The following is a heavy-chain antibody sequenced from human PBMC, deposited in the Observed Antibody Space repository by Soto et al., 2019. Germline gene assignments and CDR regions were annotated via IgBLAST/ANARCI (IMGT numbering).Heavy chain of an antibody. J-gene: IGHJ6*02. CDR1: GGSISSGGYY. Sequence: QVQLQESGPGLVKPSQTLSLTCTVSGGSISSGGYYWSWIRQHPGKGLEGIGYIYYSGSTYYNPSIKSRVTISVDTSKNQFSLKLSSVTAADTAVYYCARKGDILTGYYTYYYYGMDVWGQGTTVTVSS. V-gene: IGHV4-31*03. CDR3: ARKGDILTGYYTYYYYGMDV. CDR2: IYYSGST. D-gene: IGHD3-9*01.